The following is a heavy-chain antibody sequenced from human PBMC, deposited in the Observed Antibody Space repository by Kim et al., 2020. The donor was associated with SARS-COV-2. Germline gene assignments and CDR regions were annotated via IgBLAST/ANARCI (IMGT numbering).Heavy chain of an antibody. Sequence: GGSLRLSCAASGFTFSSYAMHWVRQAPGKGLEWVAVISYDGSNKYYADSVKGRFTISRDNSKNTLYLQMNSLRAEDTAVYYCARWMRSSGWHQRREVYG. CDR1: GFTFSSYA. D-gene: IGHD6-19*01. V-gene: IGHV3-30-3*01. CDR3: ARWMRSSGWHQRREVYG. J-gene: IGHJ6*01. CDR2: ISYDGSNK.